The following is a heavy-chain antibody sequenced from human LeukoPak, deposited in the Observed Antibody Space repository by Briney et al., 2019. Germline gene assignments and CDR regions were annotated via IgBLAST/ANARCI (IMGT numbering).Heavy chain of an antibody. J-gene: IGHJ3*01. CDR2: YYYGGST. Sequence: PSETLSLTCAVSGGSVNSHFCSWVRHSPGKELEWIGYYYYGGSTLYNPSLNSRVTISVDASKNHFSLRLNSVTGADTGVYYCAIMGSAYGNAFDVWGQGTMVTVSP. D-gene: IGHD3-3*01. V-gene: IGHV4-59*02. CDR3: AIMGSAYGNAFDV. CDR1: GGSVNSHF.